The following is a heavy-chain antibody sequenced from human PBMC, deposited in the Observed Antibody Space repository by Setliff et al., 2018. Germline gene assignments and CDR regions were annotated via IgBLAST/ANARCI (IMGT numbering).Heavy chain of an antibody. V-gene: IGHV4-38-2*01. Sequence: SETLSLTCDVSGYSISSGYYWGWIRQPPGKGLEWIGSIYPAGSTYYSPSLESRVTISVDTSKNQFSLKLSSVTAADTAVYYCVRHLCCGDCYWPIDIWGQGTMVTVSS. D-gene: IGHD2-21*02. CDR2: IYPAGST. CDR1: GYSISSGYY. CDR3: VRHLCCGDCYWPIDI. J-gene: IGHJ3*02.